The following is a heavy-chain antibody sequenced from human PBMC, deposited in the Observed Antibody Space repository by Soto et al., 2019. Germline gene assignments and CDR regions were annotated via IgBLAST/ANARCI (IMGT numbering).Heavy chain of an antibody. Sequence: EVQLVESGGGLIQPGGSLRLSCAVSGFTVSNNYMSWVRQAPGKGLEGVSVIYSGGYTAYGDSVKGRFTISRDNSKNTPYLQGNSLRTRGRGVIYGAPGPGGGGYWGQGTLVTVSS. V-gene: IGHV3-53*01. J-gene: IGHJ4*02. CDR1: GFTVSNNY. CDR2: IYSGGYT. CDR3: APGPGGGGY. D-gene: IGHD3-10*01.